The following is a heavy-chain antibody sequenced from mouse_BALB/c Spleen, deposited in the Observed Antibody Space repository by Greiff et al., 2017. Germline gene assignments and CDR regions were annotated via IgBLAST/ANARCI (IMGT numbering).Heavy chain of an antibody. Sequence: EVKVVESGGGLVQPGGSLKLSCAASGFTFSSYTMSWVRQTPEKRLEWVAYISNGGGSTYYPDTVKGRFTISRDNAKNTLYLQMSSLKSEDTAMYYCAKTARATKAWFAYWGQGTLVTVSA. CDR2: ISNGGGST. D-gene: IGHD3-2*01. CDR3: AKTARATKAWFAY. CDR1: GFTFSSYT. J-gene: IGHJ3*01. V-gene: IGHV5-12-2*01.